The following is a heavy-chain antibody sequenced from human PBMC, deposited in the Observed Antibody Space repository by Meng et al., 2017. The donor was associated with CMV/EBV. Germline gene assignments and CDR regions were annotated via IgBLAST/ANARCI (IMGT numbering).Heavy chain of an antibody. Sequence: SGPTLVKPTQTVTLTCTFSGFSLRTSGMCVSWVRQPPGKALEWLALIDWDDDKYYSTSLKTRLTISKDTSKNQVVLTMTNIDPVDTATYYCARSRGYCSSTSCYYYFDYWGQGTLVTVSS. CDR2: IDWDDDK. D-gene: IGHD2-2*01. CDR3: ARSRGYCSSTSCYYYFDY. V-gene: IGHV2-70*20. J-gene: IGHJ4*02. CDR1: GFSLRTSGMC.